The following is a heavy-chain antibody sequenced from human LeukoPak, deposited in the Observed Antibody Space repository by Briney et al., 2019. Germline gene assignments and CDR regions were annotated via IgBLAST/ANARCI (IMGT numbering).Heavy chain of an antibody. Sequence: PGGFLRLSCAASGFTFRSFGMHLVREAPGKWLEWVAFIRFDGSNQYYADSVKGRFTISRDNSNNTLFLQMNSLRVDDTAVYFCAKGYGESHFDSWGQGTLVTVSS. CDR1: GFTFRSFG. D-gene: IGHD4/OR15-4a*01. CDR2: IRFDGSNQ. J-gene: IGHJ4*02. CDR3: AKGYGESHFDS. V-gene: IGHV3-30*02.